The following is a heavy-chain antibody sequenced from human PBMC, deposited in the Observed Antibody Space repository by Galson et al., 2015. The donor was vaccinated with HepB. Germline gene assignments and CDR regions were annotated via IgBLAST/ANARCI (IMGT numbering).Heavy chain of an antibody. CDR2: ISYDGSNK. CDR3: AKDAEVVD. V-gene: IGHV3-30*18. Sequence: SLRLSCAASGFTFSSYGMHWVRQAPGKGLEWVAVISYDGSNKYYADSVKGRFTISRDNSKNTLYLQMNSLRAEDTAVYYCAKDAEVVDWGQGTLVTVSS. J-gene: IGHJ4*02. CDR1: GFTFSSYG.